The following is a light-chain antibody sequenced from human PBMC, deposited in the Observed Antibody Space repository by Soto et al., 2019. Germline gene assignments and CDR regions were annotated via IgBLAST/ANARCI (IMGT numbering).Light chain of an antibody. J-gene: IGKJ4*01. Sequence: EIVLTQSPATLSLSPGERATLSCRASQNISSYLAWYQQKPGQAPRLLIYDASDRATGIPAGFSGSGSGTDFTLTISSLEPEDFAVYYCQQRSNWPLTFGGGTKVDIK. CDR1: QNISSY. CDR2: DAS. V-gene: IGKV3-11*01. CDR3: QQRSNWPLT.